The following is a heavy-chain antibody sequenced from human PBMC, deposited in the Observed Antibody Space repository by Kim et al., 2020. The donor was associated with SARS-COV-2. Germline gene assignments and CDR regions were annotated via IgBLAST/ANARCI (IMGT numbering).Heavy chain of an antibody. CDR1: GYIFTSFY. J-gene: IGHJ4*02. CDR3: ARSLAMAGDFDY. Sequence: ASVKVSCKTSGYIFTSFYIHWVRQAPGQGLEWMGTINPSIGTTKYSQKFQGRVTVTRDTSTSTVYMDMSRLRSDDTAVFYCARSLAMAGDFDYWGQGTLV. CDR2: INPSIGTT. V-gene: IGHV1-46*01. D-gene: IGHD6-19*01.